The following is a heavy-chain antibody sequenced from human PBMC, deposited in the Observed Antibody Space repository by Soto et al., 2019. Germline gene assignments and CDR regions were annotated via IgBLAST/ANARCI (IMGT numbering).Heavy chain of an antibody. V-gene: IGHV1-18*01. CDR2: ISAYNGNT. Sequence: ASVKVSCKASGYTFTSYGISWVRQAPGQGLEWMGWISAYNGNTNYAQKHQGRVTMTTDTSTSTAYMELRSLRSDDTAVYYCARASYDILTGYPSRFDPWGQGTLVTVSS. D-gene: IGHD3-9*01. CDR3: ARASYDILTGYPSRFDP. J-gene: IGHJ5*02. CDR1: GYTFTSYG.